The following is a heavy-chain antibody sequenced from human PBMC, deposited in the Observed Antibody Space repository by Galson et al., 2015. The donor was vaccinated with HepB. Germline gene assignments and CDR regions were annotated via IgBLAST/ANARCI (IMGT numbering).Heavy chain of an antibody. CDR3: ARVPQVSGFGEPLDY. CDR1: GYTFTSYG. J-gene: IGHJ4*02. Sequence: SVKVSCKASGYTFTSYGISWVRQAPGQGLEWMGWISAYNGNTNYAQKLQGRVTMTTDTSTSTAYMELRSLRSDDTAVYYCARVPQVSGFGEPLDYWGQGTLVTVSS. CDR2: ISAYNGNT. V-gene: IGHV1-18*04. D-gene: IGHD3-10*01.